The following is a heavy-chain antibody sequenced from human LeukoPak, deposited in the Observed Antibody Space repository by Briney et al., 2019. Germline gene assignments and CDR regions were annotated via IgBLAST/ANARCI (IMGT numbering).Heavy chain of an antibody. Sequence: SETLSLTCAVYGGSFSTYYWTWIRQPPGKGLEWIGEVNHFGNTYYNPSLKSRATISEDTSKNQFSLKLSSVTAADTAICYCIHSSGWSKGVYWGQGPLVTVSS. CDR2: VNHFGNT. D-gene: IGHD6-19*01. CDR1: GGSFSTYY. J-gene: IGHJ4*02. V-gene: IGHV4-34*01. CDR3: IHSSGWSKGVY.